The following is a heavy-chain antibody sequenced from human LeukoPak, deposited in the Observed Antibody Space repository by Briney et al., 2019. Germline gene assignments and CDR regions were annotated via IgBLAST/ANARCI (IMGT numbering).Heavy chain of an antibody. V-gene: IGHV4-59*01. Sequence: SETLSLTCTVSGGSISRYYWSWIRQPPGKGLEWIGYIYYSGSTNYNPSLKSRVTISVDTSKNQFSLKLSSVTAADTAVYYCAKIRDGYNLYFDYWGQGTLVTVSS. D-gene: IGHD5-24*01. CDR2: IYYSGST. CDR1: GGSISRYY. J-gene: IGHJ4*02. CDR3: AKIRDGYNLYFDY.